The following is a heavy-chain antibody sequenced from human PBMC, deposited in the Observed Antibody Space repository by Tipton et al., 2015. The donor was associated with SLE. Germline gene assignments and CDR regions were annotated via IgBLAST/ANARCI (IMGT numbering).Heavy chain of an antibody. CDR1: GFTFSGYA. CDR2: IRSKADSYAT. CDR3: TRRYNYDSSGIDAFDI. J-gene: IGHJ3*02. D-gene: IGHD3-22*01. Sequence: SLRLSCAASGFTFSGYAMHWVRQASGKGLEGVGRIRSKADSYATAYAASVKGRFTISRDDSKNTAYLQMNSLKTEDTAVYYCTRRYNYDSSGIDAFDIWGQGTMVTVSS. V-gene: IGHV3-73*01.